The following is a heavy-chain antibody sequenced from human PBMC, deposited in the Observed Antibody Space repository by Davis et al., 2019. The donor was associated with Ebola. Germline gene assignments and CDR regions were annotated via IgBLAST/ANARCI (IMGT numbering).Heavy chain of an antibody. CDR3: AGADSSGWCSDAFDI. Sequence: GESLKISCAASGFTFSSYWMSWVRQAPGKGLEWVANIKQDGSEKYYVDSVKGRFTISRDNAKNSLYLQMNSLRAEDTAVYYCAGADSSGWCSDAFDIWGQGTMVTVSS. D-gene: IGHD6-19*01. CDR1: GFTFSSYW. J-gene: IGHJ3*02. V-gene: IGHV3-7*01. CDR2: IKQDGSEK.